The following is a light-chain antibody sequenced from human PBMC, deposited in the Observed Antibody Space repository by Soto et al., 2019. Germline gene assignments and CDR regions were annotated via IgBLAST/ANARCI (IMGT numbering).Light chain of an antibody. Sequence: DIQMTQSPSTLSAYVGDRVTITFRASQSVSSWLAWYQQKPGKAPKLLIYAASSLQSGVPSRFSGSGSGTDFTLTISWLQSEDFATYYCQHYYNYPRTFGQGTKVDIK. CDR2: AAS. J-gene: IGKJ1*01. CDR3: QHYYNYPRT. CDR1: QSVSSW. V-gene: IGKV1-5*01.